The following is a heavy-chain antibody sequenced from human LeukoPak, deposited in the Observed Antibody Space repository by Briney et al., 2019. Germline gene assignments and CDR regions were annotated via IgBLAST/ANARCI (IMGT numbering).Heavy chain of an antibody. Sequence: SLSRSCSGSGFTCDDYAMDWLRPAPGKELVGVLGTSWNSGSIGYADSVKGRVTISRDNAKNSLYLQMNSLRAEDTALYYCARGALYSSSWSFDYWGQGTLVTVSS. V-gene: IGHV3-9*01. CDR3: ARGALYSSSWSFDY. D-gene: IGHD6-13*01. CDR1: GFTCDDYA. CDR2: TSWNSGSI. J-gene: IGHJ4*02.